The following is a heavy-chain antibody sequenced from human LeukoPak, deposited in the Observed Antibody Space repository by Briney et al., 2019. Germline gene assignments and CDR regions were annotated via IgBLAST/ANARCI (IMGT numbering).Heavy chain of an antibody. CDR2: ISGSGGST. CDR3: AKDYGGNSDYFDY. J-gene: IGHJ4*02. Sequence: GGSLRLSRAASGFTFSSYAMSWVRQAPGKGLEWVSAISGSGGSTYYADSVKGRFTISRDNSKNTPYLQMNSLRAEDTAVYYCAKDYGGNSDYFDYWGQGTLVTVSS. D-gene: IGHD4-23*01. V-gene: IGHV3-23*01. CDR1: GFTFSSYA.